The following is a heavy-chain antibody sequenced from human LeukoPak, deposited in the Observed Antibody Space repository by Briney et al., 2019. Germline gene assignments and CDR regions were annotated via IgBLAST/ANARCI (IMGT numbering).Heavy chain of an antibody. CDR3: ARENYGDLYFDY. V-gene: IGHV3-30*03. D-gene: IGHD4-17*01. CDR1: GFTFSSYG. Sequence: GRSLRLSCAASGFTFSSYGIHWVRQAPGKGLEWVALISNAGNDKYYADSVKGRFTVSRDNSKSTLFLQMNSLRPEDTAVYYCARENYGDLYFDYWGQGTLVTVSS. CDR2: ISNAGNDK. J-gene: IGHJ4*02.